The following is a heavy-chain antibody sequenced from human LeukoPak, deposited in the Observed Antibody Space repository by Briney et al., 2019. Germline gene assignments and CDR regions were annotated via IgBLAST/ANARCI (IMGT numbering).Heavy chain of an antibody. CDR3: AREIYGDYGFDY. CDR2: ISGGSYT. Sequence: GRSLRLSCAASAFTFSSYGMHWVRQAPGKGLEWVSSISGGSYTYHADSMKGRFTISRDNAKNSVYLQMNSLRAEDTAVYYCAREIYGDYGFDYWGQGILVTVSS. D-gene: IGHD4-17*01. J-gene: IGHJ4*02. CDR1: AFTFSSYG. V-gene: IGHV3-21*01.